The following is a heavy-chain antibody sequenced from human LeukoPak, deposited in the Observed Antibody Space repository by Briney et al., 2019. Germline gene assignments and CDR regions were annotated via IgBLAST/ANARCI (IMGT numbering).Heavy chain of an antibody. V-gene: IGHV3-48*03. CDR1: GFTFTTLE. CDR3: ARGRFGLD. D-gene: IGHD3-10*01. CDR2: ISSSGSTI. J-gene: IGHJ4*02. Sequence: QPGGSLRLSCAASGFTFTTLEMTWVRQAPGKGLEWDSYISSSGSTIYYADSVKVRFTISRDNAKNSLYLQMNSLRVEDTAIYHCARGRFGLDWGQGILVTVSS.